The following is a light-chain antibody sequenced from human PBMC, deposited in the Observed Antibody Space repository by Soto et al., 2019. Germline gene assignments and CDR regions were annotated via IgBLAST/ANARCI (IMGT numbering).Light chain of an antibody. V-gene: IGKV3-15*01. CDR2: GAS. CDR1: QTINSN. Sequence: EIVMTQSPATLSVSPGERATVSCRASQTINSNLAWYQQKPGQAPRLLIHGASTRATGVPARFSGSGSGTEFTLSISSLQSEDFAVYYCQQYHNWTPQYTFGQGTKLQI. CDR3: QQYHNWTPQYT. J-gene: IGKJ2*01.